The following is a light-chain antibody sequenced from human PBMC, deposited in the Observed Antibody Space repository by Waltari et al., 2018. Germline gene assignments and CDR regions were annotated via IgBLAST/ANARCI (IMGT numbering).Light chain of an antibody. V-gene: IGLV1-36*01. CDR1: SSNLGNTV. Sequence: QSVLTQPPSVSGAPRERVTISCSGSSSNLGNTVVNWYQQLPGKAPKLLIYYDDLVPSGVSDRFSGSKSGTSASLAITGLQSDDEADYYCAAWDDSLNGQVFGTGTKVTVL. CDR3: AAWDDSLNGQV. J-gene: IGLJ1*01. CDR2: YDD.